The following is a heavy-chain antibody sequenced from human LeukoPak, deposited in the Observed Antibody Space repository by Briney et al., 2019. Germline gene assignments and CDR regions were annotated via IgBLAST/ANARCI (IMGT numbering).Heavy chain of an antibody. CDR1: GFTFSSYA. CDR2: IQYDGTNK. CDR3: ARGKTSQNIVTRKTYNWFDP. Sequence: GGSLRLSCAASGFTFSSYAMHWVRQAPGKGLEWVTFIQYDGTNKYYADSVKGRFTISRDNAKNSLYLQMKSLRAEDTAVYYCARGKTSQNIVTRKTYNWFDPWGQGTLVTVSS. D-gene: IGHD2/OR15-2a*01. V-gene: IGHV3-30*02. J-gene: IGHJ5*02.